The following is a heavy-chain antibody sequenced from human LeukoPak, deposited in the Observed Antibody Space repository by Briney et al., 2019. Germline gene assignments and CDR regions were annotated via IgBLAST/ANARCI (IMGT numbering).Heavy chain of an antibody. D-gene: IGHD6-6*01. CDR1: GGSISTYY. V-gene: IGHV4-59*01. CDR2: IDYSAST. Sequence: SETLSLTCTVSGGSISTYYWSWIRQPPGKGLEWIAYIDYSASTNYNPSLKSRVTISVDTSNNQFSLKLSSVTAADTAVYYCARLYSSSSGTYYFDYWGQGTLVTVSS. J-gene: IGHJ4*02. CDR3: ARLYSSSSGTYYFDY.